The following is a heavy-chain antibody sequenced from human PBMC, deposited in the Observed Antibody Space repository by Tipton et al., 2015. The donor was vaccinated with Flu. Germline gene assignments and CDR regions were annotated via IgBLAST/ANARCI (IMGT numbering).Heavy chain of an antibody. CDR2: ISRGGAT. V-gene: IGHV4-38-2*01. CDR1: GSSIGGSYC. D-gene: IGHD4-11*01. Sequence: TLSLTCSVSGSSIGGSYCWGWIRQPPGKGLEWIGQISRGGATYYNSSLQSRATISVDSSRNRFSLKVRSVTAADTATYYCARRDYSNYVSQPKNWFDLWGQGILVTVSS. J-gene: IGHJ5*02. CDR3: ARRDYSNYVSQPKNWFDL.